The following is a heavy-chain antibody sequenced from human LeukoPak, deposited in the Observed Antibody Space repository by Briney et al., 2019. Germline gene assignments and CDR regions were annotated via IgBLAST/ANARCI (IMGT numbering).Heavy chain of an antibody. CDR1: GFTFSSYG. D-gene: IGHD2-21*01. CDR3: ARATGRSPVWWWAIYYGMDV. Sequence: SGGSLRLSCAASGFTFSSYGMHWVRQAPGKGLEWVAVIWYDGSNKYYADSVKGRFTISRDNSKNTLYLQMNSLRAEDTAVYYCARATGRSPVWWWAIYYGMDVWGQGTTVTVSS. V-gene: IGHV3-33*08. CDR2: IWYDGSNK. J-gene: IGHJ6*02.